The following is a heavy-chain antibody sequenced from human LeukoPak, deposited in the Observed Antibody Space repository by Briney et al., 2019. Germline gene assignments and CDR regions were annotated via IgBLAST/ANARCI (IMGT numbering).Heavy chain of an antibody. CDR3: ARSDKWFGELLVN. CDR1: GFTFGTYE. D-gene: IGHD3-10*01. J-gene: IGHJ4*02. Sequence: GGSLRLSCAASGFTFGTYEMNWVRQAPGKGLEWVPYISISGSTIYYADSVKGRFTISRDNAKNSLYLQMNSLRAEDTAVYYCARSDKWFGELLVNWGQGTLVTVSS. CDR2: ISISGSTI. V-gene: IGHV3-48*03.